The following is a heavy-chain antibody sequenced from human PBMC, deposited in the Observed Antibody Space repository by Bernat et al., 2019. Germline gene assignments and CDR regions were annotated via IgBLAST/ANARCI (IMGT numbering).Heavy chain of an antibody. CDR2: IYYSGST. J-gene: IGHJ5*02. Sequence: QLQLQESGPGLVKPSETLSLTCTVSGGSISSSSYYWGWIRQPPGKGLEWIGSIYYSGSTYYNPSLKSRVTISVDTSKNQFSLKLSSVTAADTAVYYCARAARFTVTNWFDPWGQGTLVTVSS. D-gene: IGHD4-11*01. V-gene: IGHV4-39*07. CDR3: ARAARFTVTNWFDP. CDR1: GGSISSSSYY.